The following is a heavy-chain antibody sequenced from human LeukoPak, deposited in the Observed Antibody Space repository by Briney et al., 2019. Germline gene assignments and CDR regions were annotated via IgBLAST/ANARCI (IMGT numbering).Heavy chain of an antibody. CDR3: ATGGSSGYLDY. CDR2: MYPGDSDT. Sequence: GESLQISGKGSGYSFTSYRIGWVRPLPGKGLEWMGIMYPGDSDTRYSPSFQGQVTISADKSISTAYLQWSSPKASDTAMYDCATGGSSGYLDYWGQGTLVTVSS. J-gene: IGHJ4*02. D-gene: IGHD3-22*01. V-gene: IGHV5-51*01. CDR1: GYSFTSYR.